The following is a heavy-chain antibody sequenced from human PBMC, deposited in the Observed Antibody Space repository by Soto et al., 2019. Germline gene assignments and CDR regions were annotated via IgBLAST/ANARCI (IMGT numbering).Heavy chain of an antibody. Sequence: PSETLSLTCTVSGGSISSGGYYWSWIRQHPGKGLEWIGYIYYSGSTYYNPSLKSRVTISVDTSKNQFSLKLSSVTAADTAVYYCARERNSRAGGAFDIWGQGTMVTVSS. D-gene: IGHD1-7*01. CDR3: ARERNSRAGGAFDI. CDR2: IYYSGST. CDR1: GGSISSGGYY. J-gene: IGHJ3*02. V-gene: IGHV4-31*03.